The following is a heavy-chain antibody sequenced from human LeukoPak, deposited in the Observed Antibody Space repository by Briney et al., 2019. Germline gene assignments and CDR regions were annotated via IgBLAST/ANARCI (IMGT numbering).Heavy chain of an antibody. CDR1: GFTFGRHA. Sequence: PGGSLRLSCVASGFTFGRHAMNWVRQAPGKGLEWVANIKQDGSEKYYVDSVKGRFTISRDNAKNSLYLQMNSLRAEDTAVYYCARGPHYYDSSGYYPDYWGQGTLVTVSS. J-gene: IGHJ4*02. CDR2: IKQDGSEK. D-gene: IGHD3-22*01. CDR3: ARGPHYYDSSGYYPDY. V-gene: IGHV3-7*01.